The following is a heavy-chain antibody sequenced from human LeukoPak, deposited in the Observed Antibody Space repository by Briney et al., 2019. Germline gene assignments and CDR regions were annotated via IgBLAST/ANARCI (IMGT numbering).Heavy chain of an antibody. J-gene: IGHJ4*02. CDR2: ISWNSGSI. CDR3: AKGSAAAGIDD. CDR1: GFTVDDYA. V-gene: IGHV3-9*01. D-gene: IGHD6-13*01. Sequence: PGGSLRLSCAASGFTVDDYAMHWVRQAPGKGLEWVSGISWNSGSIGYADSVKGRFTISRDNAKNSLYLQMNSLRAEDTAIYYCAKGSAAAGIDDWGQGTLVTVSS.